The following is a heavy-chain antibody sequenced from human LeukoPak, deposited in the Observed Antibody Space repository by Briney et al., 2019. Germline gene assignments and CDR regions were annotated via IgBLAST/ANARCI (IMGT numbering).Heavy chain of an antibody. J-gene: IGHJ5*02. CDR1: GGSISSSSYY. D-gene: IGHD4-11*01. CDR2: IYYSGST. V-gene: IGHV4-39*07. Sequence: SETLSLTCTVSGGSISSSSYYWGWIRQPPGKGLEWIGSIYYSGSTYYNPSLKSRVTILVDTSKNQVSLTLSSGPGADTAVYYCASEGRTTRENWFDPWGQGTLVTVSS. CDR3: ASEGRTTRENWFDP.